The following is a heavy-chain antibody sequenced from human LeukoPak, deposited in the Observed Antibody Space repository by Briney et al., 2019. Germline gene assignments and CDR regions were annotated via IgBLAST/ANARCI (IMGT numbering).Heavy chain of an antibody. J-gene: IGHJ4*02. D-gene: IGHD1-26*01. CDR1: GYSISRGYY. CDR3: TRDSQWELPLAIDY. Sequence: SETLSLTCTVSGYSISRGYYWGWIRQPPGKGLEWIGSISQSGSTYKNPSLESRVTISVDTSKNQFSLKVRSVTAADTAVYYCTRDSQWELPLAIDYWGQGTLVTVSS. CDR2: ISQSGST. V-gene: IGHV4-38-2*02.